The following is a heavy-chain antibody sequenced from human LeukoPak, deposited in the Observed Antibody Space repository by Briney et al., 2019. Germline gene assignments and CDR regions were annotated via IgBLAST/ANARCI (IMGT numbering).Heavy chain of an antibody. V-gene: IGHV3-48*01. CDR3: AKNGAQLWFDP. Sequence: PGGSLRLSCAGTGFTFSSYSMTWVRQAPGKGLEWVSYISSSGGDAYYADSVKGRFTISRDNAQNSLSLQMNSLRAEDTAVYYCAKNGAQLWFDPWGQGTLVTVSS. CDR2: ISSSGGDA. CDR1: GFTFSSYS. D-gene: IGHD4-17*01. J-gene: IGHJ5*02.